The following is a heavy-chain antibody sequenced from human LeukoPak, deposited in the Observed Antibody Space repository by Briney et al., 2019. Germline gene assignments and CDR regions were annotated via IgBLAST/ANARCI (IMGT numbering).Heavy chain of an antibody. J-gene: IGHJ4*02. Sequence: SETLSLTCTVSGGSISSSSYYWGWIRQPPGKGLEWIGYMYHSGSTYYNPSLKSRVTISVDMSKNQFSLKLSSLTAADTAVYYCARAGGAVSGTIFDYWGQGTLVTVSS. CDR3: ARAGGAVSGTIFDY. CDR2: MYHSGST. D-gene: IGHD6-19*01. V-gene: IGHV4-39*07. CDR1: GGSISSSSYY.